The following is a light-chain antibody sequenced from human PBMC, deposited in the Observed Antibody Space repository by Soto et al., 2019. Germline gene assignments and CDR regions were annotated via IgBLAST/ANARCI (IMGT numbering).Light chain of an antibody. CDR2: TAS. V-gene: IGKV1-27*01. Sequence: DIQMTQSPPSLSASVGDSVTITCRASQGIGTSLAWYQQKPGKVPKLLIYTASTLQSGVPSRVSGSGSGTDFTLTISSLQPEDVATYYCRKYSSAPLSVGGGSKVEIK. CDR1: QGIGTS. CDR3: RKYSSAPLS. J-gene: IGKJ4*01.